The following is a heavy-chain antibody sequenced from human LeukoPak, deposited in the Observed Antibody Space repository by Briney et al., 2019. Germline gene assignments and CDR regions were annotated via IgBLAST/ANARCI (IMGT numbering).Heavy chain of an antibody. CDR2: IYSGGST. CDR3: ARLPSGDY. D-gene: IGHD3-10*01. CDR1: SFTVSSSY. V-gene: IGHV3-66*04. J-gene: IGHJ4*02. Sequence: GGSLRLSCAASSFTVSSSYMTWVRQAPGKGLEWVSIIYSGGSTYYADSVKGRFTISRDISKNTLYLQMNSLRAEDTAVYYCARLPSGDYWGQGTLVTVSS.